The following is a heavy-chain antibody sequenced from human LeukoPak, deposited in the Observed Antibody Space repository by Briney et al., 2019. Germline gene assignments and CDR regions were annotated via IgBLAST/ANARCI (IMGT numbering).Heavy chain of an antibody. Sequence: ASVKVSCKASGYTFTSYAMHWVRQAPGQRLEWMGWINAGNGNTKYSQKFQGRVTITRDTSAGTAYMELSSLRSEDTAVYYCARAPFRRTNQLQYYFDYWGQGTLVTVSS. J-gene: IGHJ4*02. D-gene: IGHD2-2*01. CDR1: GYTFTSYA. CDR2: INAGNGNT. V-gene: IGHV1-3*01. CDR3: ARAPFRRTNQLQYYFDY.